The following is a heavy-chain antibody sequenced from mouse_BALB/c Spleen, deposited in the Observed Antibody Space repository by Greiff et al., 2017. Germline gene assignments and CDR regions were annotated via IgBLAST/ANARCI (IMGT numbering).Heavy chain of an antibody. CDR3: ARDLVTTRGDYYAMDY. CDR1: GFSLTSYG. D-gene: IGHD2-2*01. CDR2: IWAGGST. J-gene: IGHJ4*01. Sequence: VQLKESGPSLVAPSQSLSITCTVSGFSLTSYGVHWVRQPPGKGLEWLGVIWAGGSTNYNSALMSRLSISKDNSKSQVFLKMNSLQTDDTAMYYCARDLVTTRGDYYAMDYWGQGTSVTVSS. V-gene: IGHV2-9*02.